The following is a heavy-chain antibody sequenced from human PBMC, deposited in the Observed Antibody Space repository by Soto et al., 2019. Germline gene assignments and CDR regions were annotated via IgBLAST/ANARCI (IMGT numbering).Heavy chain of an antibody. CDR1: GFTVSSNY. CDR3: ARHGYSYGGGYFDY. J-gene: IGHJ4*02. V-gene: IGHV3-66*04. D-gene: IGHD5-18*01. CDR2: IYSGGSE. Sequence: EVQLVESGGGLVQPGGSLRLSCAASGFTVSSNYMSWVRQAPGKGREWVSVIYSGGSEYYADSVKGRFTIPRDNSKNPLYLQMNSLRAEDTAVYYCARHGYSYGGGYFDYWGQGTLVTVSS.